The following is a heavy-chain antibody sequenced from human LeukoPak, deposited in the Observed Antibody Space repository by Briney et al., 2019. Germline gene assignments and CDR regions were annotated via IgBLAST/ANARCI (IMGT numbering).Heavy chain of an antibody. J-gene: IGHJ4*02. CDR1: GFTFSSYS. D-gene: IGHD2/OR15-2a*01. Sequence: PGGSLRLSCAASGFTFSSYSMNWVRQAPGKGLEWVGRITSKTAGGITGSAAPVKGRFTVSRDDSKNTLFLQMCSLRTDDTGVYYCATDESNSFFFWGQGTLVTVSS. V-gene: IGHV3-15*01. CDR2: ITSKTAGGIT. CDR3: ATDESNSFFF.